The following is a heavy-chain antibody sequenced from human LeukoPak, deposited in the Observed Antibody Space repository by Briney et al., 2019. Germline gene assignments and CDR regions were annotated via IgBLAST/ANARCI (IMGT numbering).Heavy chain of an antibody. CDR1: GYMFTNYD. V-gene: IGHV1-8*03. J-gene: IGHJ6*03. CDR2: MNPQSGNT. Sequence: GASVKVSCKASGYMFTNYDINWVRQATGQGLEWMGWMNPQSGNTGYAQKFRGRVTITRDTSITTAYMELSSLRSEDTAVYYCARGPNYSSFGSAYYYYIDVWGKGTTVTVSS. D-gene: IGHD4-11*01. CDR3: ARGPNYSSFGSAYYYYIDV.